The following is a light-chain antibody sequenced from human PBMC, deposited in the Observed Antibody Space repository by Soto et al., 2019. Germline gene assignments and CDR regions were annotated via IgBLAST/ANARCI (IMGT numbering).Light chain of an antibody. V-gene: IGKV3-20*01. CDR3: QQYGISPKT. CDR2: AAS. J-gene: IGKJ1*01. Sequence: EIVLTQSPGTLPLSPGERATLSCRASQSISSTSLAWYQQKPGRAPRLVMYAASTRATGIPDRFSGSGSGTDFTLNISRLEPEDFAVYYCQQYGISPKTFGQGTKVEIK. CDR1: QSISSTS.